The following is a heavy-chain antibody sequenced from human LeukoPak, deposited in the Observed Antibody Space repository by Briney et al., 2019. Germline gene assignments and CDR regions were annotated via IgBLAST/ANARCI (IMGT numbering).Heavy chain of an antibody. Sequence: PSGGSLRLSCAASGFTFSSYAMHWVREAPGKGLEWVAVISYDGSNKYYADSVKGRFTISRDNSKNTLYLQMHSLRAEDTAVYYCARERYPNTGIVGATHFDYWGQGTLVSVSS. V-gene: IGHV3-30-3*01. CDR3: ARERYPNTGIVGATHFDY. CDR2: ISYDGSNK. CDR1: GFTFSSYA. D-gene: IGHD1-26*01. J-gene: IGHJ4*02.